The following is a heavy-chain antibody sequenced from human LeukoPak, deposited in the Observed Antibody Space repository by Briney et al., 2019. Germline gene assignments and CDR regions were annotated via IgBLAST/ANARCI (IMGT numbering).Heavy chain of an antibody. Sequence: ASVKVSCKASGYTFTGYYMHWVRQAPGQGLEWLGWINPNSGGPNYAQKFQGWVTMTSDTSISTAYMELSRLRSDDTAVYYCATLAAAGTQGFDYWGQGTLVTVSS. D-gene: IGHD6-13*01. CDR2: INPNSGGP. J-gene: IGHJ4*02. CDR3: ATLAAAGTQGFDY. CDR1: GYTFTGYY. V-gene: IGHV1-2*04.